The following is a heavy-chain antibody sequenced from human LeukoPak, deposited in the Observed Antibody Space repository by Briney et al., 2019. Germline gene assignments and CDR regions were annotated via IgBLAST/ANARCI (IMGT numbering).Heavy chain of an antibody. Sequence: GGSLRLSCAASVFTFIGSAMHWVRQASGKGLEWVGRIKSKANSYATAYAASVEGMFTISRDDSKNTAYLHMSSLNTEDTAVYYCTRRGYGDLIDYWGQGTLVTVSS. CDR2: IKSKANSYAT. CDR3: TRRGYGDLIDY. CDR1: VFTFIGSA. J-gene: IGHJ4*02. D-gene: IGHD4-17*01. V-gene: IGHV3-73*01.